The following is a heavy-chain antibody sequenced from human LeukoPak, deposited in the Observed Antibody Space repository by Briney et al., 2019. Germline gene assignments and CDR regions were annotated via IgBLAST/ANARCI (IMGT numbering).Heavy chain of an antibody. J-gene: IGHJ4*02. CDR1: GVSISSSTYY. Sequence: SETLSLTCTVSGVSISSSTYYWGWIRQPPGKGLEWIGSIYYSGSTYYNPSLKSRVTISVDTSKNQFSLKLSSVTAADTAVYYCARDWITPSPSGPVDYWGQGTLVTVSS. D-gene: IGHD3-16*01. V-gene: IGHV4-39*07. CDR3: ARDWITPSPSGPVDY. CDR2: IYYSGST.